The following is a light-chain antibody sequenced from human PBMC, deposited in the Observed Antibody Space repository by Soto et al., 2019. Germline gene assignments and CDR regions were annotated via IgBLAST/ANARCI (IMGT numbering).Light chain of an antibody. CDR2: GAS. CDR3: QQRSNWPPSIT. Sequence: EIVLTQSPGTLSLSPGERATLSCRASQSLSDTLAWYQQKPGQAPRLLIYGASNRATGIPARFSGSGSGTDFTLTISSLEPEDFAVYYCQQRSNWPPSITFGQGTRLEIK. CDR1: QSLSDT. J-gene: IGKJ5*01. V-gene: IGKV3-11*01.